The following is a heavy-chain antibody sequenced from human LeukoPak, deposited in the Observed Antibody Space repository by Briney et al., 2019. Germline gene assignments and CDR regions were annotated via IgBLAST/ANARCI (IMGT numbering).Heavy chain of an antibody. Sequence: SETLTLTCTVSGGSISSSSYYWGWIPQPPGKGLEWIGSIYYSGSTYYNPSLKSRVTISVDTSKNQFSLKLSSVTAADTAVYYCARHKIGRSNYGDIDYWGQGTLVTISS. V-gene: IGHV4-39*01. CDR3: ARHKIGRSNYGDIDY. CDR2: IYYSGST. CDR1: GGSISSSSYY. J-gene: IGHJ4*02. D-gene: IGHD4-17*01.